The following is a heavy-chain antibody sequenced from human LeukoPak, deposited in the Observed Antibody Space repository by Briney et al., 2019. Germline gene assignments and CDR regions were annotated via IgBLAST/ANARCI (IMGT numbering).Heavy chain of an antibody. D-gene: IGHD2-2*01. CDR2: ISDSSSYI. CDR1: GFTFSSYS. Sequence: PGGSLRLSCAASGFTFSSYSMNWVRQAPGKGLEWVSSISDSSSYIYYADSVKGRFTISRDNAKNSLYLQMNSLRAEDTAVYYYARVVPRTIPNFDYWGQGTLVTVSS. J-gene: IGHJ4*02. V-gene: IGHV3-21*01. CDR3: ARVVPRTIPNFDY.